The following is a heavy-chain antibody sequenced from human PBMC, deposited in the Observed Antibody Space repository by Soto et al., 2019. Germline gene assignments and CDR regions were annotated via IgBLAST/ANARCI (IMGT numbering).Heavy chain of an antibody. CDR3: ERSWFGHQEHWLAS. V-gene: IGHV6-1*01. CDR2: TYYRSKWYD. D-gene: IGHD3-16*01. J-gene: IGHJ5*01. Sequence: PSETLSLTCAISGDSVSSNTVAWNWIRQSPSRGLEWLGRTYYRSKWYDDYAESVKSRITINPDTSKNQFSLHLNSVTPEDTAVYFCERSWFGHQEHWLASWGKEPRVTVPS. CDR1: GDSVSSNTVA.